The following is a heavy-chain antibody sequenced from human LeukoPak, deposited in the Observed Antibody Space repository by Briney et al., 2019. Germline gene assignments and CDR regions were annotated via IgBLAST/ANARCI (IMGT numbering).Heavy chain of an antibody. D-gene: IGHD3-10*01. CDR3: ARVSPAGSYPFDY. CDR1: GFTFSSYW. Sequence: HAGGSLRLSCAASGFTFSSYWMHWVRQAPGKGLVWVSRINSDGSSTSYADSVKGRFTISRDNAKNTLYLQMNSLRAEDTAVYYCARVSPAGSYPFDYWGRGTLVTVSS. V-gene: IGHV3-74*01. CDR2: INSDGSST. J-gene: IGHJ4*02.